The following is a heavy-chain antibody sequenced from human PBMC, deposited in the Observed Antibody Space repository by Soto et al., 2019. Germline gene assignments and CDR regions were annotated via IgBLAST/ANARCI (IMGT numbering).Heavy chain of an antibody. Sequence: PGGSLRLSCAASGFTFSTYAMAWVRQAPGKGLEWVSGVSASGLNTDYADPVKGRFYISRDNSKNTVSLQMHSLRAEDTAVYYCAKDRVPNESSGYYSILTDSWGQGTVVTVS. CDR3: AKDRVPNESSGYYSILTDS. V-gene: IGHV3-23*01. J-gene: IGHJ4*02. CDR1: GFTFSTYA. CDR2: VSASGLNT. D-gene: IGHD3-22*01.